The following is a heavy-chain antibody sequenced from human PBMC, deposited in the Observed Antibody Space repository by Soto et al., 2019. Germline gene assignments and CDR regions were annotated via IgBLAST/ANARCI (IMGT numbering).Heavy chain of an antibody. CDR3: AKRSFGLLCFDY. D-gene: IGHD3-10*01. V-gene: IGHV3-74*01. CDR2: INNNGSST. J-gene: IGHJ4*02. Sequence: GGSLRLSCAASGFSFSSYWMHWVRQAPGKGLVWVSRINNNGSSTYYADSVKGRFTISRDNSKNTLYLQMNSLRAEDTAVYYCAKRSFGLLCFDYGGQGTLATVPS. CDR1: GFSFSSYW.